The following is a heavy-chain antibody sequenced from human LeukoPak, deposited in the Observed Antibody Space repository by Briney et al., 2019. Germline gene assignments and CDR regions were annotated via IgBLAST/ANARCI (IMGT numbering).Heavy chain of an antibody. CDR2: IYPGDSDT. V-gene: IGHV5-51*01. J-gene: IGHJ4*02. D-gene: IGHD2-2*02. CDR1: GYSFTSYW. CDR3: AVGYCSSTSCYNPIFDY. Sequence: GESLKISCQGSGYSFTSYWIGWVRQMPGKGLEWMGIIYPGDSDTRYSPSFQGQVTISADKSISTAYLQWSSLKASDTAMYYCAVGYCSSTSCYNPIFDYWGQGTLVTVSS.